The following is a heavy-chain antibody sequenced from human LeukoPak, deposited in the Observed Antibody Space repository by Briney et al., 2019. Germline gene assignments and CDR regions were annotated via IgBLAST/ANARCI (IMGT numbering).Heavy chain of an antibody. V-gene: IGHV4-39*01. CDR3: ARQYYLGRPRPWDYFDY. J-gene: IGHJ4*02. CDR1: GGSISSSSYY. CDR2: IYYSGST. D-gene: IGHD3-10*01. Sequence: PSETLSLTCTVSGGSISSSSYYWGWIRQPPGRGLEWIGSIYYSGSTYYNPSLKSRVTISVDTSKNQFSLKLSSVTAADTAVYYCARQYYLGRPRPWDYFDYWGQGTLVTVSS.